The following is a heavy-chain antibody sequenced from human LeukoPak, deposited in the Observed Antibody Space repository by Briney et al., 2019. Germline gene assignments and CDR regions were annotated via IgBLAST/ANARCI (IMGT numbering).Heavy chain of an antibody. CDR1: GYSISSGYY. CDR3: ARSPVGAGHRLVPYFDY. Sequence: PSETLSLTCTVSGYSISSGYYWGWIRQPPGKGLEWIGSIYHSGSTYYNPSLKSRVTISVDTSKNQFSLKLSSVTAADTAVYYCARSPVGAGHRLVPYFDYWGQGTLVTVSS. J-gene: IGHJ4*02. CDR2: IYHSGST. D-gene: IGHD6-19*01. V-gene: IGHV4-38-2*02.